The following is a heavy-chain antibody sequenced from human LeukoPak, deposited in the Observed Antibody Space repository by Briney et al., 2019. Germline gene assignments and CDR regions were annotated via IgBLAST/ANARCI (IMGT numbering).Heavy chain of an antibody. CDR2: ISSNGGST. V-gene: IGHV3-64*01. D-gene: IGHD7-27*01. CDR3: ARQLTGDSVSAFDI. J-gene: IGHJ3*02. Sequence: HPGGSLRLSCAASGFTFSSYAMHWVRQAPGKGLEYVSAISSNGGSTYYANSVKGRFTISRDNSKNTLYLQMGSLRAEDMAVYYCARQLTGDSVSAFDIWGQGTMVTVSS. CDR1: GFTFSSYA.